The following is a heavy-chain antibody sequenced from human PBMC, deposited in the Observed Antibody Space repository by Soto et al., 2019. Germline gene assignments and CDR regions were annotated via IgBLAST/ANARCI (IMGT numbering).Heavy chain of an antibody. D-gene: IGHD2-21*02. Sequence: TGGSLRLSCAASGFTFSSYSMNWVRQAPGKGLEWVSYISSSSSTIYYADSVKGRFTISRDNAKNSLYLQMNSLRDEDTAVYYCARTRGDCYSRCYYYYGMDVWGQGTTVTVSS. J-gene: IGHJ6*02. CDR1: GFTFSSYS. CDR2: ISSSSSTI. V-gene: IGHV3-48*02. CDR3: ARTRGDCYSRCYYYYGMDV.